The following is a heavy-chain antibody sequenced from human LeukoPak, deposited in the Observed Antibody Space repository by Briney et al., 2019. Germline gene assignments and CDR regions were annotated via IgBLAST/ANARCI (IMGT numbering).Heavy chain of an antibody. CDR2: INHSGST. Sequence: SETLSLTCAVYGGSFSGYYWSWIRQPPGKGLEWIGEINHSGSTNYNPSLKSRVTISVGTSKNQFSLKLSSVTAADTAVYYCARGSRSLYYYDSSGYYGNAFDIWGQGTMVTVSS. CDR3: ARGSRSLYYYDSSGYYGNAFDI. CDR1: GGSFSGYY. D-gene: IGHD3-22*01. J-gene: IGHJ3*02. V-gene: IGHV4-34*01.